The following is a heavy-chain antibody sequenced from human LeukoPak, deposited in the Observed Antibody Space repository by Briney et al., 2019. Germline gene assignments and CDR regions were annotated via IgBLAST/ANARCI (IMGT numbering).Heavy chain of an antibody. CDR2: IYTSGST. J-gene: IGHJ4*02. CDR1: GGSISSGSYY. Sequence: SETLSLTCTVSGGSISSGSYYWSWIRQPAGKGLEWIGRIYTSGSTNYNPSLKSRVTISVDKSKNQFSLKLSSVTAADTAVYYCASGAAAGNFDYWGQGTLVTVSS. CDR3: ASGAAAGNFDY. V-gene: IGHV4-61*02. D-gene: IGHD6-13*01.